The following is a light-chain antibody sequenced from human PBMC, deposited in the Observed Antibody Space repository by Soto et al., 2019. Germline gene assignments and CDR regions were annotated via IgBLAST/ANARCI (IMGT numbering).Light chain of an antibody. Sequence: QSVLTQPPSVSGSPGQSVAISCTGTSSDVGSYNRVSWYQQPPGAAPKLMIYEVSNRPSGVPDRFSGSKSGNTASLTISGLQAEDDADYYCTSYTGSSTYVFGTGTKVTVL. CDR3: TSYTGSSTYV. CDR2: EVS. CDR1: SSDVGSYNR. J-gene: IGLJ1*01. V-gene: IGLV2-18*02.